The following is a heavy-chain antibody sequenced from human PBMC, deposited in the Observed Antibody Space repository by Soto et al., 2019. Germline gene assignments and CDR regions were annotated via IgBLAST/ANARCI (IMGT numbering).Heavy chain of an antibody. J-gene: IGHJ4*02. CDR1: GYTFTDYH. CDR2: ITPKSGEI. V-gene: IGHV1-2*02. D-gene: IGHD1-26*01. CDR3: ARAPIWGPTGDFDY. Sequence: QVHLVQSGAEVKRPGDSVKVSCKASGYTFTDYHIHWVRQAPGQGLEWMGRITPKSGEIYYSPKFQGRVTLTRDTSISTAYMVLTPMRLDDTAVYYCARAPIWGPTGDFDYWGQGTLATVSS.